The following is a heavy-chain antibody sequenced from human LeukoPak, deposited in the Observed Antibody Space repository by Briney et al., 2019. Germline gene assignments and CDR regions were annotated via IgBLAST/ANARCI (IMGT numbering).Heavy chain of an antibody. CDR1: GFTFSSYS. CDR2: ISSSSSYI. J-gene: IGHJ4*02. D-gene: IGHD3-10*01. Sequence: GGSLRLSCAASGFTFSSYSMNWVRQAPGKGLEWVSSISSSSSYIYYADSVKGRFTISRDNAKNSLYLQMNSLRAEDTAVYYCAREVRGAHPLYYWGQGTLVTVSS. CDR3: AREVRGAHPLYY. V-gene: IGHV3-21*01.